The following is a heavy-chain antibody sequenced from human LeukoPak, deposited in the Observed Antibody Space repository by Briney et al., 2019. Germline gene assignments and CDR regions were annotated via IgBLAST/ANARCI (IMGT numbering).Heavy chain of an antibody. CDR1: GFIFSDYD. Sequence: PGGSLRLSCAASGFIFSDYDMSWVRQAPGKGLVWVSRINSDGSSTSYADSVKGRFTISRDNAKNTLYLQMNSLRAEDTAVYYCARDGYCSSTRCYYFDYWGQGTLVTVSS. CDR2: INSDGSST. J-gene: IGHJ4*02. V-gene: IGHV3-74*01. CDR3: ARDGYCSSTRCYYFDY. D-gene: IGHD2-2*01.